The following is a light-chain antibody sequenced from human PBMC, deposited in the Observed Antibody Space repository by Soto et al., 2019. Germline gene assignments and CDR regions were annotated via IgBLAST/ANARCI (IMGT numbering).Light chain of an antibody. J-gene: IGLJ2*01. V-gene: IGLV1-51*01. CDR1: SSNIGENY. CDR2: TNN. Sequence: QSVLTQPPSVSAAPGQKVTISCSGSSSNIGENYVSWYQHLPGTAPKLLIHTNNNRHSGIPDRFSASKSGTSATLGITGRQAGDEADYYCGTWDSSLNVAVFGGGTKLTVL. CDR3: GTWDSSLNVAV.